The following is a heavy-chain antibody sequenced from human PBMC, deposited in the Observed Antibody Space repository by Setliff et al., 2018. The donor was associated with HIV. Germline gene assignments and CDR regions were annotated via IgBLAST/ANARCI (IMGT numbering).Heavy chain of an antibody. CDR2: INPNSGDT. CDR1: GYTFTDHY. J-gene: IGHJ6*02. V-gene: IGHV1-2*06. Sequence: ASVKVSCKASGYTFTDHYIHWVRQAPGQGLEWMGRINPNSGDTKYAQKFQGRVNMTRDTSLRTAYMEVSRLRSDDTAVYYCARNFGLSPSGKYYYYYGMDIWGQGTTVTVSS. D-gene: IGHD3-10*01. CDR3: ARNFGLSPSGKYYYYYGMDI.